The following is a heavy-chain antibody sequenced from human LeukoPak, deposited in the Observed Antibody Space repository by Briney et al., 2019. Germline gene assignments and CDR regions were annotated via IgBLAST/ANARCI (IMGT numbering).Heavy chain of an antibody. J-gene: IGHJ4*02. Sequence: PGGSLRLSCAASGFTFSSYNMNWVRQAPGKGLEWVSCISTSSIYIYYADSVKGRFTISRDNAKNSLYLQMNSLRAEDTAVYYCARDLRRTTAADYWGQGTLVTVSS. V-gene: IGHV3-21*01. CDR1: GFTFSSYN. CDR3: ARDLRRTTAADY. D-gene: IGHD2-21*02. CDR2: ISTSSIYI.